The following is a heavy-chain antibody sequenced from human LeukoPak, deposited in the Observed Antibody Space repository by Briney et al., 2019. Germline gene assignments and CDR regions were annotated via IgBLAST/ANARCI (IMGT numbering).Heavy chain of an antibody. J-gene: IGHJ5*02. V-gene: IGHV3-33*01. CDR2: IWYDGSNK. Sequence: GGSLRLSCAASGFTFSSYGMHWVRQAPGKGLEWVAVIWYDGSNKYYADSVKGRFTISRDNSKNTLYLQMNSLRAEDTAVYYCARGFTVTRYNWFDPWGQGTLVTVSS. CDR3: ARGFTVTRYNWFDP. CDR1: GFTFSSYG. D-gene: IGHD4-17*01.